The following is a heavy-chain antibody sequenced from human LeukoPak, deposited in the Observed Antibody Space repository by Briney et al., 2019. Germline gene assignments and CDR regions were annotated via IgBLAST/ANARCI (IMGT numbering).Heavy chain of an antibody. J-gene: IGHJ4*02. V-gene: IGHV1-69*06. CDR2: IIPIFGTT. CDR1: GGTFNSYA. Sequence: SVKVSCKASGGTFNSYAISWVRQAPGQGLEWMGGIIPIFGTTNYARKFRGRVTLTADKSTRTAYMELSSLRSEDTAVYYCARDVYRTSCFDYWGQGTLVTVSS. D-gene: IGHD2-2*01. CDR3: ARDVYRTSCFDY.